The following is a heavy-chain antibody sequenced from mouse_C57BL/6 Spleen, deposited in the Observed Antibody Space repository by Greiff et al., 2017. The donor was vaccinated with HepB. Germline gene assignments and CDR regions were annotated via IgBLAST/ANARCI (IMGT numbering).Heavy chain of an antibody. D-gene: IGHD1-1*01. V-gene: IGHV14-1*01. Sequence: EVKLQESGAELVRPGASVKLSCTASGFNIKDYYMHWVKQRPEQGLEWIGRIDPEDGDTEYAPKFQGKATMTADTSSNTAYLQLSSLTSEDTAVYYCTLTTVSSWYFDVWGTGTTVTVSS. CDR1: GFNIKDYY. J-gene: IGHJ1*03. CDR2: IDPEDGDT. CDR3: TLTTVSSWYFDV.